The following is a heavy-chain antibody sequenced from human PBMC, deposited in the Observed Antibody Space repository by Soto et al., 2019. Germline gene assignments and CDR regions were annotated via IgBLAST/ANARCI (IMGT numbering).Heavy chain of an antibody. D-gene: IGHD1-1*01. CDR2: INHSGST. V-gene: IGHV4-34*01. J-gene: IGHJ6*02. CDR1: GGSFSGYY. CDR3: ARGLPDRDDYYYYYYGMDV. Sequence: SETLSLTCAVYGGSFSGYYWSWIRQPPGKGLEWIGEINHSGSTNYNPSLKSRVTISVDTSKNQFSLKLSSVTAADTAVYYCARGLPDRDDYYYYYYGMDVWGQGTTVTSP.